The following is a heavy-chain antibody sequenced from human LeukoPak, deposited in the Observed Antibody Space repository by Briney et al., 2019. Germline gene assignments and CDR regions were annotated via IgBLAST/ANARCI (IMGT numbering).Heavy chain of an antibody. CDR3: ARRHRRNSASYGQFDY. V-gene: IGHV5-51*01. D-gene: IGHD6-19*01. J-gene: IGHJ4*02. CDR2: IFPADSDT. CDR1: GYSFTSYW. Sequence: GESLKISCKGSGYSFTSYWIGWVRQMPGKGLEWMGIIFPADSDTRYSPSLQGQITISADKSVSTAYLQWSSLKASDTAMYYCARRHRRNSASYGQFDYWGLGTLVTVSS.